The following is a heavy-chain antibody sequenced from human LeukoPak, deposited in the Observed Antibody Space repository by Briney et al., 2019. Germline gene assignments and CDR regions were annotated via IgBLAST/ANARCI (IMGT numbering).Heavy chain of an antibody. CDR1: GSTITSYY. Sequence: GGSLRLSCAASGSTITSYYMSWVRQAPGKGLEWVSVIYSDGDTYYADPVKGRFTISRDISKNTLNLQMNSLRPEDTAVYYCARDTDKTSTRYFDYWGQGTLVTVSS. CDR2: IYSDGDT. CDR3: ARDTDKTSTRYFDY. J-gene: IGHJ4*02. D-gene: IGHD2-2*02. V-gene: IGHV3-66*02.